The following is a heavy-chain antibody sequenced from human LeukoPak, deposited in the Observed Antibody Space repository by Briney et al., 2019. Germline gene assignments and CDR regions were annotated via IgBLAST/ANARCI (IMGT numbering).Heavy chain of an antibody. V-gene: IGHV1-2*02. CDR1: GYTFTCYY. D-gene: IGHD5-12*01. CDR2: INPNSGGT. CDR3: ARESPRNVWLPMIDY. Sequence: ASVKVSCKASGYTFTCYYMHWVRQAPGQGLEWMGWINPNSGGTNYAQKFQGRVTMTRDTSISTAYMELSRLRSDDTAVYYCARESPRNVWLPMIDYWGQGTLVTVSS. J-gene: IGHJ4*02.